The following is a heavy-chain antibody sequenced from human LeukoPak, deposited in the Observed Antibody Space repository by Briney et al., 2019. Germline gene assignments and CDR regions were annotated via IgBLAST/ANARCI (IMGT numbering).Heavy chain of an antibody. D-gene: IGHD3-9*01. J-gene: IGHJ4*02. CDR3: ARENILTGYYRTIDY. CDR2: ISSSGSTI. Sequence: PGGSLRLSCAASGFTFSDYYMSWIRQAPGKGLEWVSYISSSGSTISYADSVKGRFTISRDNAKNSLYLQMNSLRAEDTAVYYCARENILTGYYRTIDYWGQGTLVTVSS. CDR1: GFTFSDYY. V-gene: IGHV3-11*01.